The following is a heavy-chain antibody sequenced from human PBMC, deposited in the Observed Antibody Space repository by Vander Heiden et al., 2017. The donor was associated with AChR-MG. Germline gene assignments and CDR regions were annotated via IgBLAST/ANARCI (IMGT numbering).Heavy chain of an antibody. CDR2: IKQDGSEK. CDR1: GFTFSSYW. V-gene: IGHV3-7*01. Sequence: EVQLVESGGGLVQPGGSLRLSCAASGFTFSSYWMSWVRQAPGKGLEWVANIKQDGSEKYYVDSVKGRFTISRDNAKNSLYLQMNSLRAEDTAVYYCARDSGRGYSYGLSYYYGMDVWGQGTTVTVSS. D-gene: IGHD5-18*01. CDR3: ARDSGRGYSYGLSYYYGMDV. J-gene: IGHJ6*02.